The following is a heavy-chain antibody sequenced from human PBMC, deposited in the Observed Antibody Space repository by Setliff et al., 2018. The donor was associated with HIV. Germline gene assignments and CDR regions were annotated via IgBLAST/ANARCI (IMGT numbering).Heavy chain of an antibody. V-gene: IGHV4-4*02. J-gene: IGHJ4*02. CDR3: ARDYYDISGYYTDY. D-gene: IGHD3-22*01. CDR1: GFTFSSYEM. CDR2: IYHSGST. Sequence: LRLSCAASGFTFSSYEMNWVRQAPGKGLEWIGEIYHSGSTNYNPSLRSRVTISVDKSKNQFSLKLNSVTAADTAIYYCARDYYDISGYYTDYWGQGTLVTVSS.